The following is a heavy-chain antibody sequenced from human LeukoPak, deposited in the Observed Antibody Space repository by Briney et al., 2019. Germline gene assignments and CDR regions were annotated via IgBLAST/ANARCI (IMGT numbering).Heavy chain of an antibody. CDR3: ATDLGYDSSGYYYSGVY. V-gene: IGHV1-24*01. Sequence: ASVKVSCKVSGYTLTELSMHWVRQAPGKGLEWMGGFDPEDGETIYAQKFQGRVTMTEDTSTDAAYMELSSLRSEDTAVYYCATDLGYDSSGYYYSGVYWGQGTLVTVSS. J-gene: IGHJ4*02. CDR2: FDPEDGET. D-gene: IGHD3-22*01. CDR1: GYTLTELS.